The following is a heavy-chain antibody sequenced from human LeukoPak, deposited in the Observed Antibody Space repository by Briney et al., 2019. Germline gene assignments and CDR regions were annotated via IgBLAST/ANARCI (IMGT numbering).Heavy chain of an antibody. V-gene: IGHV1-18*01. CDR1: GYTFTSFG. CDR3: ARGIAAAGWYFDY. J-gene: IGHJ4*02. Sequence: ASVKVSCKASGYTFTSFGINWVRQAPGQGLEWMGWISAYNGNTNYAQKLQGRVTMTTDTSTSTAYMELRSLRSDDTAVYYCARGIAAAGWYFDYWAQGPRSPSPQ. D-gene: IGHD6-13*01. CDR2: ISAYNGNT.